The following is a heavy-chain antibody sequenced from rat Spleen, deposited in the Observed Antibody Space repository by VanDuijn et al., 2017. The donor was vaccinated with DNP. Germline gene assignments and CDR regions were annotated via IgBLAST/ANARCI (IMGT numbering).Heavy chain of an antibody. D-gene: IGHD1-12*03. CDR1: GFTFSDYD. CDR3: ATSGYGYDGYPFAY. CDR2: ITTSGGST. V-gene: IGHV5S23*01. J-gene: IGHJ3*01. Sequence: EVQLVESGGGLVQPGRSLKLSCVASGFTFSDYDMAWVRQAPTKGLEWVASITTSGGSTYYRDSVKGRFTISRDNAKNTLFLQMDSLRSEDTATYYCATSGYGYDGYPFAYWGQGTLVTVSS.